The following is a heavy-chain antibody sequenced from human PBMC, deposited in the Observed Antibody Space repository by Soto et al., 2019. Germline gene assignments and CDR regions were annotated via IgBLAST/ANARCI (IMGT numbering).Heavy chain of an antibody. Sequence: QLHLVQSGAVVKKPGASVTVSCSASGYPVTAYYMHWVRQAPGRGLEWMGGINPATGAAKYTQTFQGRVTMTRDTSKSKVFMELSGLKSEDPAVFYCARGGGVGVAGSAAFDMWGQGTLVTVSS. CDR1: GYPVTAYY. J-gene: IGHJ3*02. D-gene: IGHD3-3*01. CDR2: INPATGAA. V-gene: IGHV1-2*02. CDR3: ARGGGVGVAGSAAFDM.